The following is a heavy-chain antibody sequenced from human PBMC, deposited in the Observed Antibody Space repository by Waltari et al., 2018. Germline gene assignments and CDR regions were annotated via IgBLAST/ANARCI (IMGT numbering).Heavy chain of an antibody. D-gene: IGHD1-26*01. CDR1: GFTFIDYG. CDR3: AKSSGSYYEVLDY. J-gene: IGHJ4*02. V-gene: IGHV3-23*04. CDR2: IRASGGTT. Sequence: EVRLEEAGGGLMHPGGSLRLSCAASGFTFIDYGMSWVRRAPGKGLECVSTIRASGGTTYEAAAVKGRLTRSKDNSKNTLYLQMNSLGVDDTAEYYCAKSSGSYYEVLDYWGRGTLVTVSS.